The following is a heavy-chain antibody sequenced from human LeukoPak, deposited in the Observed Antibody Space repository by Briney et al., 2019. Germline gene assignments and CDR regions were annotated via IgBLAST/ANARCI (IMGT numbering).Heavy chain of an antibody. V-gene: IGHV3-48*02. J-gene: IGHJ3*02. Sequence: PGGSLRLSCAGSGFNFRTFGMNWVRQAPGKGLEWISYIDSGSNARYYADSVKGRFTISGDNAKNSLYLQMNSLRDEDTAVYYCAREYCRGYSSGCSALDIWGQGTMVTVSS. CDR2: IDSGSNAR. D-gene: IGHD6-19*01. CDR1: GFNFRTFG. CDR3: AREYCRGYSSGCSALDI.